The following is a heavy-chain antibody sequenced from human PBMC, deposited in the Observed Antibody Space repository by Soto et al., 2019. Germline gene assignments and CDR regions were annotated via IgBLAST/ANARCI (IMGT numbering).Heavy chain of an antibody. V-gene: IGHV3-30*18. D-gene: IGHD2-2*01. Sequence: GGSLRLSCAASGFTFSSYGMHWVRQAPGKGLEWVAVISYDGSNKYYADSVKGRFTISRDNSKNTLYLQMNSLRAEDTAVYYCAKEGEDIVVVPAAQSLQLWPNSAFDYWGQGTLVTVSS. CDR1: GFTFSSYG. J-gene: IGHJ4*02. CDR3: AKEGEDIVVVPAAQSLQLWPNSAFDY. CDR2: ISYDGSNK.